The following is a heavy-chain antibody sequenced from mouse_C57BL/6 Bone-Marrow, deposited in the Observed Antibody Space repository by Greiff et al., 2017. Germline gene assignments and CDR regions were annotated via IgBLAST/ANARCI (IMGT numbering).Heavy chain of an antibody. J-gene: IGHJ3*01. Sequence: VQLQQSGPELVKPGASVKISCKASGYAFSSSWMNWVKQRPGKGLEWIGRIYPGAGDTNYNGKFKGKATLTADKSSSTAYMQLSSLTSEASAVYFCARDKRNSWFAYWGQGTLVTVSA. V-gene: IGHV1-82*01. CDR3: ARDKRNSWFAY. CDR2: IYPGAGDT. CDR1: GYAFSSSW.